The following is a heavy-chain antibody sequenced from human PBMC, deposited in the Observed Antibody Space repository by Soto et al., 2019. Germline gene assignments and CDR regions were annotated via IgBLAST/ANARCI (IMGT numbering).Heavy chain of an antibody. J-gene: IGHJ4*02. CDR1: GYSFTGYS. CDR2: INPKNGAT. D-gene: IGHD3-22*01. Sequence: ASVKVSCKASGYSFTGYSMHWVRQAPGQGLEWMGWINPKNGATNYARKFQGWVTMIRDTSISTVYMELRNLRSDDTAVYSCARGEAYYYDSSGYYYFGYWGQGTLVTVSS. CDR3: ARGEAYYYDSSGYYYFGY. V-gene: IGHV1-2*04.